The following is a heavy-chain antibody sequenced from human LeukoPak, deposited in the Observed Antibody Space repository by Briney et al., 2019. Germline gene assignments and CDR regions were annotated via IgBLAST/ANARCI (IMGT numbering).Heavy chain of an antibody. Sequence: SETLSLTCTVSGVSISSYYWSWIRQPPGKGLEWIGYIYYSGSTNYNPSLKSRVTISVDTSKNQFSLKLSSVTAADTAVYYCARARRGDYYGSGSLGHYYYYYGMDVWGKGTTVTVSS. CDR3: ARARRGDYYGSGSLGHYYYYYGMDV. CDR2: IYYSGST. V-gene: IGHV4-59*01. D-gene: IGHD3-10*01. CDR1: GVSISSYY. J-gene: IGHJ6*04.